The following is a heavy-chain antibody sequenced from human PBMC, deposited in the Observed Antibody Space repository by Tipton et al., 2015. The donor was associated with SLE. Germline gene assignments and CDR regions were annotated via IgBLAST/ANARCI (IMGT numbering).Heavy chain of an antibody. J-gene: IGHJ4*02. Sequence: TLSLTCAVSGYSINSGYSWGWFRQPPGGGLEWIGTIYHSGRTYYHPSLTSRVTISIDTSKNQFSLRLRSVTAADTAVYYCVRINSGASRLFDYWGQGMLVAVSS. CDR2: IYHSGRT. CDR1: GYSINSGYS. D-gene: IGHD1-26*01. CDR3: VRINSGASRLFDY. V-gene: IGHV4-38-2*01.